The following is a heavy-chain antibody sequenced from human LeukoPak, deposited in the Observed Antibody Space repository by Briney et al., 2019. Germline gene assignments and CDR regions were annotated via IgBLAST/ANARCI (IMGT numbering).Heavy chain of an antibody. D-gene: IGHD3-22*01. Sequence: SVKVSCKASVGTFSIYAISWVRQAPGQGVEWMGGIIPIFVTANYEQKFQGRVTITTDESTSTAYMELSSLRSEDTAVYYCARANYFYDSSGYYYFDYWGQGTLVTVSS. J-gene: IGHJ4*02. CDR3: ARANYFYDSSGYYYFDY. CDR1: VGTFSIYA. V-gene: IGHV1-69*05. CDR2: IIPIFVTA.